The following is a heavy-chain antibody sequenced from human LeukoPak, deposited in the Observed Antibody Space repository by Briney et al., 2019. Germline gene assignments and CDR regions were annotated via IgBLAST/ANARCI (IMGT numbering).Heavy chain of an antibody. CDR1: GGTFSSYA. Sequence: GASVKVSCKASGGTFSSYAISWVRQAPGQGLEWMGRIIPILDIANYAQKFQGRVTITADKSTSTAYMELSSLRSEDTAVYYCARDSCGGDCLTDAFDIWGQGTMVTVSS. D-gene: IGHD2-21*02. V-gene: IGHV1-69*04. CDR3: ARDSCGGDCLTDAFDI. J-gene: IGHJ3*02. CDR2: IIPILDIA.